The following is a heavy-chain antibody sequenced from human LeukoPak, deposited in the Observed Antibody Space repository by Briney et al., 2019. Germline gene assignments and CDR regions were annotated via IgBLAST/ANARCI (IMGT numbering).Heavy chain of an antibody. CDR3: ASLYYDFWSDPGYYYGMDV. Sequence: GGSLRLSCAASGFTFSNYWMSWVRQAPGKGLEWVANIKQDGSEKYYVDSVKGRFTIFRDNAKNSLYLQMNSLRAEDTAVYYCASLYYDFWSDPGYYYGMDVWGQGTTVTVSS. D-gene: IGHD3-3*01. CDR2: IKQDGSEK. J-gene: IGHJ6*02. CDR1: GFTFSNYW. V-gene: IGHV3-7*03.